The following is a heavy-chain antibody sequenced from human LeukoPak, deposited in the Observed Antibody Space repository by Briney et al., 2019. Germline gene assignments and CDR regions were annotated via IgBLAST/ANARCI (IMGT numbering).Heavy chain of an antibody. V-gene: IGHV5-51*01. J-gene: IGHJ5*02. CDR3: ARLGGGSWLYNWFDP. CDR1: GYSFTTYW. Sequence: PGESLKISCKGSGYSFTTYWIGWVRQMPGKGLEWMGIIYPGDSDIRYSPSFQGQVTISADKSISTAYLQWSSLKASDTAIYYCARLGGGSWLYNWFDPWGQGTLVTVSS. CDR2: IYPGDSDI. D-gene: IGHD2-15*01.